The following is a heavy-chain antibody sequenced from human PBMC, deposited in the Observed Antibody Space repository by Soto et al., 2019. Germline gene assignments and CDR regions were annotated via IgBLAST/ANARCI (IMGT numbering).Heavy chain of an antibody. Sequence: PGGSLRLSCAACGFTFDDYAMHWVRQVPGKGLEWVSGINWNSGSIGYADSVKGRFAISRDNAKNSLHLQMNSLRAEDTAFYYCVKDESINWYSGHFRHWGQGTLVTVSS. CDR2: INWNSGSI. V-gene: IGHV3-9*01. CDR1: GFTFDDYA. CDR3: VKDESINWYSGHFRH. J-gene: IGHJ1*01. D-gene: IGHD6-13*01.